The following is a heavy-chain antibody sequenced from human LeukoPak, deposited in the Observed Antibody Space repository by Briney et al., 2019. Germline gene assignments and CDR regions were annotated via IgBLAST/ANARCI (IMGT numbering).Heavy chain of an antibody. V-gene: IGHV1-2*02. CDR2: INPKSGGRDT. J-gene: IGHJ4*02. CDR1: GYVFTDYY. CDR3: AKGHYDGANPHYDGGSVDS. Sequence: ASVKVSCKALGYVFTDYYIHWVRQAPGQGLEWMGWINPKSGGRDTNYARNVRGRVTMSTDTSITTAYMELTSLSSDDTAFYYCAKGHYDGANPHYDGGSVDSWGQGTHITVSS. D-gene: IGHD4/OR15-4a*01.